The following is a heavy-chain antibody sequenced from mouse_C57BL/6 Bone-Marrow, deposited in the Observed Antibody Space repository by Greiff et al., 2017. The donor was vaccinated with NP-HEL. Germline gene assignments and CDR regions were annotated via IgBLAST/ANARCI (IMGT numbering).Heavy chain of an antibody. J-gene: IGHJ4*01. CDR2: IDPSDRET. V-gene: IGHV1-52*01. D-gene: IGHD2-4*01. CDR3: ARTNYYDYEDYAMDY. Sequence: QVQLQQPGAELVRPGSSVKLSCKASGYTFTSYWMHWVKPRPIQGLEWIGTIDPSDRETHYNQKFKDKATWTVDKSSSTAYMQLSSLTSEDSAVYYCARTNYYDYEDYAMDYWGQGTSVTVSS. CDR1: GYTFTSYW.